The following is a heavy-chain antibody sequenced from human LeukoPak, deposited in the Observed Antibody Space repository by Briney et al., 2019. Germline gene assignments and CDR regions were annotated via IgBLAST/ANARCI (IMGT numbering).Heavy chain of an antibody. Sequence: AAGKVSCKGSGYTFTSYYMHWVSQAPGQGLEWMGIINPSGGSTSYAQKFQGRVTMTRDTSTSTVYMELSSLRSEDTAVYYCARGDCSSTSCLDYWGQGTLVTVSS. CDR3: ARGDCSSTSCLDY. J-gene: IGHJ4*02. CDR2: INPSGGST. CDR1: GYTFTSYY. V-gene: IGHV1-46*01. D-gene: IGHD2-2*01.